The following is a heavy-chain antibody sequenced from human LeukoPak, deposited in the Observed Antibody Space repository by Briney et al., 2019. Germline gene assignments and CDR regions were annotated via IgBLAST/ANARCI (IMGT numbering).Heavy chain of an antibody. CDR1: GFTFGDYA. Sequence: GGSLRLSCTASGFTFGDYAMSWVRQAPGKGLEWVGFIRSKAYGGTTEYAASVKGRFTISRDDPKSIAYLQMNSLKTEDTAVYYCTTIAAAHGGYWGQGTLVTVSS. V-gene: IGHV3-49*04. CDR2: IRSKAYGGTT. CDR3: TTIAAAHGGY. J-gene: IGHJ4*02. D-gene: IGHD6-13*01.